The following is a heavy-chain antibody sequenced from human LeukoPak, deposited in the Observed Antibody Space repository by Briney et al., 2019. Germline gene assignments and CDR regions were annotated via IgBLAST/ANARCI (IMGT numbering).Heavy chain of an antibody. CDR2: INPSGGST. Sequence: ASVKVSCTASGYTFTSYYMHWVRQAPGQGLEWMGVINPSGGSTSYAQKFQGRVTMTRDTSTSTVYMELSSLRSEDTAVYYCAREYSSSSAYYYYYGMDVWGQGTTVTVSS. D-gene: IGHD6-6*01. CDR3: AREYSSSSAYYYYYGMDV. J-gene: IGHJ6*02. CDR1: GYTFTSYY. V-gene: IGHV1-46*01.